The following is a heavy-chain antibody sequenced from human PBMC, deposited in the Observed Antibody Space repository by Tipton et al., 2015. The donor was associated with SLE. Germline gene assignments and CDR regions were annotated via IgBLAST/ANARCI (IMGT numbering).Heavy chain of an antibody. Sequence: TLSLTCTVSGGSISSYYWSWIRQPPGKGLEWIGYIYYSGSTNYNPSLKSRVTISVDTSKNQFSLELSSVTAADTAVYYCARRADAFDIWGQGTMVTVSS. V-gene: IGHV4-59*01. CDR2: IYYSGST. J-gene: IGHJ3*02. CDR1: GGSISSYY. CDR3: ARRADAFDI.